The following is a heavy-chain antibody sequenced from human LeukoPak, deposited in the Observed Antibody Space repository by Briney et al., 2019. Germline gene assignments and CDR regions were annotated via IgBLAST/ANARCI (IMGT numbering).Heavy chain of an antibody. CDR1: GFTFSNYE. V-gene: IGHV3-20*04. J-gene: IGHJ6*03. D-gene: IGHD3-10*01. CDR3: ARGSKVLSTYYYGSGSYSYYYMDV. CDR2: INWNGGST. Sequence: PGGSLRLSCAASGFTFSNYEMHWDRQAPGKGLEWVSGINWNGGSTGYADSVKGRFTISRDNAKNSLYLQMNSLRAEDTALYYCARGSKVLSTYYYGSGSYSYYYMDVWGKGTTVTVSS.